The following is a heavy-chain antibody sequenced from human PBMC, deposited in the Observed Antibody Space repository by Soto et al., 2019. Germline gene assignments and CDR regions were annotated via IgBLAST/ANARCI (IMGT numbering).Heavy chain of an antibody. J-gene: IGHJ4*02. Sequence: GSLRLSCAASGFAFSNSGIFWVRQAPGKGLEWVSTISYDSVGTHYADSVKGRFTISRDNSKDTVFLQMDGLRAEDTAVYYCAKDPSTGPADYWGQGTLVTVSS. CDR3: AKDPSTGPADY. CDR1: GFAFSNSG. CDR2: ISYDSVGT. V-gene: IGHV3-23*01.